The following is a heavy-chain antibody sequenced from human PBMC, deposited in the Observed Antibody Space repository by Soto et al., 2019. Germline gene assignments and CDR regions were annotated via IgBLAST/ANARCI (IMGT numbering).Heavy chain of an antibody. CDR2: INHIGIT. J-gene: IGHJ4*02. CDR3: ARQIESDYGGNY. D-gene: IGHD4-17*01. V-gene: IGHV4-34*01. Sequence: PSETLSLTCAVYGGSFINHYWGWIRQPPRKGLEWIGEINHIGITNYNPSLKSRVTLSVDTSKNQFSLKLSSVTAADTAVYYCARQIESDYGGNYWGQGTLVTVSS. CDR1: GGSFINHY.